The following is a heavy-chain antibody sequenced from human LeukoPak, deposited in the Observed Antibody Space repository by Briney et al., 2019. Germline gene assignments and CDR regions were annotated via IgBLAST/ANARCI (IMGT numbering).Heavy chain of an antibody. J-gene: IGHJ4*02. CDR1: GHTFTTYY. Sequence: LRASVKVSCKASGHTFTTYYVHLVRQAPGQGLEWMGVINPSGDGTNYPQRFQGRVTLTRDTSTSTVYMELSSLRSDDTAVYYCARTNSKVRGLNSHFDYWGQGTLVTVSS. V-gene: IGHV1-46*01. D-gene: IGHD4-23*01. CDR2: INPSGDGT. CDR3: ARTNSKVRGLNSHFDY.